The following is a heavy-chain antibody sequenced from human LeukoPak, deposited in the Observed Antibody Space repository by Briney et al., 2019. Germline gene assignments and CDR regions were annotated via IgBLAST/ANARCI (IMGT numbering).Heavy chain of an antibody. CDR3: ARGRGHYDSSGYYYEGDAFDI. J-gene: IGHJ3*02. D-gene: IGHD3-22*01. Sequence: ASVKVSCKASGYTFTGYYMHWVRQAPGQGLEWMGWINPNSGGTNYAQKFQGRVTMTRDTSISTAYMELSRLRSDDTAVYYCARGRGHYDSSGYYYEGDAFDIWGQGTMVTVSS. CDR1: GYTFTGYY. CDR2: INPNSGGT. V-gene: IGHV1-2*02.